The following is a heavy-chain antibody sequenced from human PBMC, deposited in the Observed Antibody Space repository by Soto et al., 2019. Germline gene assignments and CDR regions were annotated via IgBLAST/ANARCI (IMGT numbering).Heavy chain of an antibody. J-gene: IGHJ4*02. CDR1: GYTFTGYY. V-gene: IGHV1-2*02. Sequence: ASVKVSCKASGYTFTGYYIHWVRQAPGQGLEWMGSISPHSGGPNYAQRFQGRVTMTRDTSMTTVYMEMSGLTSDDTAVYYCAREEQTGANYYLDYWGQGKLVTVLL. CDR2: ISPHSGGP. D-gene: IGHD7-27*01. CDR3: AREEQTGANYYLDY.